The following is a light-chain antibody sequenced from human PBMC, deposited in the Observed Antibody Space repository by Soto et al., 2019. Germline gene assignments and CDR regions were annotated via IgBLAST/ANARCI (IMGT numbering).Light chain of an antibody. CDR1: SSDVGAYIY. J-gene: IGLJ3*02. CDR3: SAQSISSPL. Sequence: QSALTQPASVSGSPGQSITISCTGTSSDVGAYIYVSWYQQRPGKAPKLMIYDVSVRPSGVSNRFSGSKSGNTASLTISGLQAADEADYYCSAQSISSPLFGGGTKLTVL. V-gene: IGLV2-14*01. CDR2: DVS.